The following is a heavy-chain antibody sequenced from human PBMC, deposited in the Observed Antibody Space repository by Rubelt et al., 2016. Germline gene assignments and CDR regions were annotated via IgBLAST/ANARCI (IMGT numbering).Heavy chain of an antibody. D-gene: IGHD6-13*01. CDR3: ARANSWSIDY. V-gene: IGHV3-11*01. Sequence: VQLVESGGGLVQPGRSLRLSCTASGFTFGDYVMSWFRQAPGRGLEWVSYISSSGSTIYYADAVKGRFTLSRDKARNSLYLAMNSLRAEDTAWYYWARANSWSIDYWGQGTLVTVSS. CDR1: GFTFGDYV. J-gene: IGHJ4*02. CDR2: ISSSGSTI.